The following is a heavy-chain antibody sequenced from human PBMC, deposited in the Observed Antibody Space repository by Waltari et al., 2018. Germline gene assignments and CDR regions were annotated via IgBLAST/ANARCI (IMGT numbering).Heavy chain of an antibody. CDR2: INPKMGNT. D-gene: IGHD3-3*01. J-gene: IGHJ4*02. V-gene: IGHV1-8*02. CDR3: ARVHYDFWSGYYI. Sequence: QMQLVQSGAEVKKPGASVKVSCKASGYPFSDYDINWVRQATGHGLEWRGCINPKMGNTVSSQNFQDRFTITRDPSTSTVYMELSSLRSDDAAVYYCARVHYDFWSGYYIWGQGTLVTVPS. CDR1: GYPFSDYD.